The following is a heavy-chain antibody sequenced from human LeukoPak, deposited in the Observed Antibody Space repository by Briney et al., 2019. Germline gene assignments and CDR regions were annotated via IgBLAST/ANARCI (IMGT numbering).Heavy chain of an antibody. CDR3: ARYPLGPPPCCSSTSCTNWFDP. J-gene: IGHJ5*02. D-gene: IGHD2-2*01. CDR1: GGSFSGYY. CDR2: INHSGST. Sequence: SETLSLTCAVYGGSFSGYYWSRIRQPPGKALEWIGEINHSGSTNYNPSLKSRVTISVDTSKNQFSLKLSSVTAADTAVYYCARYPLGPPPCCSSTSCTNWFDPWGQGTLVTVSS. V-gene: IGHV4-34*01.